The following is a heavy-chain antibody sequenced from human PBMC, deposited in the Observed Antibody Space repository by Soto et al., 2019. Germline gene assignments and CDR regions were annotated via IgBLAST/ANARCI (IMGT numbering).Heavy chain of an antibody. Sequence: ASVKVSCKASGGTFSSYAISWVRQAPGQGLEWMGGIIPIFGTANYAQKFQGRVTITADESTSTAYMELSSLRSEDTAVYYGARDESSSWPPRDYWGQGTLVTVSS. CDR2: IIPIFGTA. CDR1: GGTFSSYA. D-gene: IGHD6-13*01. V-gene: IGHV1-69*13. J-gene: IGHJ4*02. CDR3: ARDESSSWPPRDY.